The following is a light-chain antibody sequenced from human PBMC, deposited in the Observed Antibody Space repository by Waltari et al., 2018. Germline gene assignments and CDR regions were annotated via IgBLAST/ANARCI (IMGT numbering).Light chain of an antibody. J-gene: IGKJ1*01. Sequence: EIVLTQSPGTLSLSPGERATLSCWASQGVGRSLAWYQQKRGQAPRLLLYGASTRATGIPDRFSGSGSGTDFSLTISRLEPEDFAVYYCQHYVKLPVTFGQGTKVEIK. CDR1: QGVGRS. V-gene: IGKV3-20*01. CDR3: QHYVKLPVT. CDR2: GAS.